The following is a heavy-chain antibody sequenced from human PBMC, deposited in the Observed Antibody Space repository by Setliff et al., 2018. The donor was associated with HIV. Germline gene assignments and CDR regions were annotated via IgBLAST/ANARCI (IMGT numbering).Heavy chain of an antibody. Sequence: SVKVSCKASGGTFSSYAISWVRQAPGQGLEWMGGIISIFGTANYAQKFQGRVTITADESTSTAYMELSSLRSEDTAVYYCARLNTTLSYYYYMDVWGKGTTVTVSS. D-gene: IGHD1-1*01. J-gene: IGHJ6*03. V-gene: IGHV1-69*13. CDR3: ARLNTTLSYYYYMDV. CDR2: IISIFGTA. CDR1: GGTFSSYA.